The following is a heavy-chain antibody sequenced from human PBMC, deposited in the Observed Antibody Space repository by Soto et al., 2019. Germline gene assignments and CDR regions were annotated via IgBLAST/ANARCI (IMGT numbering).Heavy chain of an antibody. CDR2: VNSDGSST. Sequence: EVQLVESGGGLVQPGGSLILSCAASGFTFSNHWMHWVRQTPGEGLVWVSRVNSDGSSTVYTDSVKGRFTISRDNARNTLYLQMNSLRAEDTAVYYCARRSLTTIGNFDYCGQGALVTVSS. CDR3: ARRSLTTIGNFDY. D-gene: IGHD3-3*01. J-gene: IGHJ4*02. V-gene: IGHV3-74*01. CDR1: GFTFSNHW.